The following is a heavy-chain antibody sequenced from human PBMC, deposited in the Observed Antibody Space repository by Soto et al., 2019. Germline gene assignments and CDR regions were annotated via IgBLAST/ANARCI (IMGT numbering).Heavy chain of an antibody. Sequence: EAQLVESGGGLVQPGGSLRLSWVAPGFNSRGFSLGWVRQAPGKGLEWIAYIDTSSSLIYYADSVEGRFAISRDNAKNSLYLQVDSLRDEDTALYYCARDFLTGDAREAFDIWGQGTMVTVSS. CDR3: ARDFLTGDAREAFDI. J-gene: IGHJ3*02. CDR2: IDTSSSLI. D-gene: IGHD7-27*01. CDR1: GFNSRGFS. V-gene: IGHV3-48*02.